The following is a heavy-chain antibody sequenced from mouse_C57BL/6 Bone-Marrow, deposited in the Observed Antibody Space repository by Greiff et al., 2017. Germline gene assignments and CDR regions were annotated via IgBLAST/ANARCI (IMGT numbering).Heavy chain of an antibody. V-gene: IGHV5-17*01. CDR2: ISSGSSTI. CDR1: GFTFSDYG. CDR3: AREDDYHAMDY. J-gene: IGHJ4*01. Sequence: EVHLVESGGGLVKPGGSLKLSCAASGFTFSDYGMHWVRQAPEKGLEWVAYISSGSSTIYYADTVKGRFTISRDNAKNTLFLQMTSLRSEDTAMYYCAREDDYHAMDYWGQGTSVTVSS.